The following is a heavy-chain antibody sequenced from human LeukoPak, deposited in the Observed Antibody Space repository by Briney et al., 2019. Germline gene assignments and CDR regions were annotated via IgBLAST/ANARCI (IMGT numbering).Heavy chain of an antibody. D-gene: IGHD3-22*01. CDR3: ARHSPRWLINAFDI. V-gene: IGHV4-59*08. CDR1: GCSISSYY. J-gene: IGHJ3*02. Sequence: PSETLSLTCTVSGCSISSYYWSWIRQPPGRGLEWIGYIYYSGSTNYNPSLKSRVTISVDTSKNQFSLKLSSVTAAHTAVYYCARHSPRWLINAFDIWGQGTLVTVSS. CDR2: IYYSGST.